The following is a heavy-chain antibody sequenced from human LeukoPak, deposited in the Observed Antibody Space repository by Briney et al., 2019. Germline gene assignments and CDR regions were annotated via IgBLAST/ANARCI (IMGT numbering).Heavy chain of an antibody. CDR1: EFTFGDFG. V-gene: IGHV3-49*04. CDR2: VRSRLDGGTT. CDR3: SRGTPWDFRSGYYMDV. J-gene: IGHJ6*03. Sequence: GGSLRLSCTGSEFTFGDFGVSWVRQAPGQGLEWVAFVRSRLDGGTTEYAASVKGRFTISRDDSKSIAYLQMNSLITEDTAVYYCSRGTPWDFRSGYYMDVWGKGTTVTVSS. D-gene: IGHD3-3*01.